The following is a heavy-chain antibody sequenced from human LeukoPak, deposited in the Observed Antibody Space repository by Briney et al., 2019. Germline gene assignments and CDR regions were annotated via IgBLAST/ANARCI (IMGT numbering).Heavy chain of an antibody. J-gene: IGHJ4*02. CDR3: ARTMAF. D-gene: IGHD5-24*01. Sequence: PGGSLRLSCTASGFTFSSYEMNWVRQAPGKGLEWVSDISSSGSPIYYADSVKGRFTVSRDNAKNSLYLQMSSLRAEDTAAYYCARTMAFWGQGTLVAVSS. CDR2: ISSSGSPI. CDR1: GFTFSSYE. V-gene: IGHV3-48*03.